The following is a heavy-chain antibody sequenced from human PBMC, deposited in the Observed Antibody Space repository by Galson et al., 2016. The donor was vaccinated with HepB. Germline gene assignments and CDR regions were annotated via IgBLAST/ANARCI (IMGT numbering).Heavy chain of an antibody. CDR2: ISSSSTTI. V-gene: IGHV3-11*01. Sequence: SLRLSCAASGFTFSDYYMSWIRQAPGKGLEWVSYISSSSTTILYADSVKGRFTVSKDNAKNSLYLQMNSLRAEDTAVYYCARSGDFRSGYSGYGMDVWGQGTPVTVSS. CDR1: GFTFSDYY. J-gene: IGHJ6*02. D-gene: IGHD3-3*01. CDR3: ARSGDFRSGYSGYGMDV.